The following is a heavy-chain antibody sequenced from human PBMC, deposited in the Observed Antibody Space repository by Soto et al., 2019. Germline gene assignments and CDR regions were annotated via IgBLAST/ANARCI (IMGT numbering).Heavy chain of an antibody. CDR1: GFTFSSYG. J-gene: IGHJ4*02. D-gene: IGHD3-22*01. Sequence: GGSLRLSCAASGFTFSSYGMHWVRQAPGKGLEWVAVIWYDGSNKYYADSVKGRFTISRDNSKNTLYLQMNSLRAEDTAVYYCARDQSNPWWPPATYYYDSSGQPIDYWGQGTLVTVSS. CDR2: IWYDGSNK. V-gene: IGHV3-33*01. CDR3: ARDQSNPWWPPATYYYDSSGQPIDY.